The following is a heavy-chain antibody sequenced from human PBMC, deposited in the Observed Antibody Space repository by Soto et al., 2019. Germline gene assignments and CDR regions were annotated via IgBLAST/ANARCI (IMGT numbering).Heavy chain of an antibody. CDR3: AKDPSLPSEMATIH. V-gene: IGHV4-59*12. CDR2: MYYSGST. CDR1: GGSISSYY. Sequence: SETLSLTCTVSGGSISSYYWSWIRQPPGKGLEWIGYMYYSGSTYYNPSLKSRVTISIDTSKNQFSLKLSSVTAADTAVYYCAKDPSLPSEMATIHWGQGTLVTVSS. J-gene: IGHJ4*02. D-gene: IGHD5-12*01.